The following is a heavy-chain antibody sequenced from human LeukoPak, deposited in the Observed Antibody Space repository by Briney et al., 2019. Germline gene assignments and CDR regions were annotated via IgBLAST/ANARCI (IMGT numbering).Heavy chain of an antibody. J-gene: IGHJ3*02. CDR1: GDSISSTSYY. Sequence: SETLSLTCTVSGDSISSTSYYWDWIRQPPGKGLEWIGSIYNSGTTYYNPSLKSRVTISVDTSKNQFSLKLSSVTAADTAVCYCARDIGFVVLMVYPAFDIWGQGTMVTVSS. V-gene: IGHV4-39*07. CDR2: IYNSGTT. D-gene: IGHD2-8*01. CDR3: ARDIGFVVLMVYPAFDI.